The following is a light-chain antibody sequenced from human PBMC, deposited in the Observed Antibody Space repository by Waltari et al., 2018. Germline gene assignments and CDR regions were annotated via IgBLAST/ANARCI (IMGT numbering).Light chain of an antibody. CDR3: FSTDTSANQRGV. V-gene: IGLV3-10*01. Sequence: SYEVTQPPSVSVSPGQTARITCSGAGLQKTYGYWYLQKSGQAPVLVMFEDSKRPSGIPERFFGSSSATIATLTIKGAQVEAEGDYSCFSTDTSANQRGVYGGGTKLTVL. CDR2: EDS. J-gene: IGLJ3*02. CDR1: GLQKTY.